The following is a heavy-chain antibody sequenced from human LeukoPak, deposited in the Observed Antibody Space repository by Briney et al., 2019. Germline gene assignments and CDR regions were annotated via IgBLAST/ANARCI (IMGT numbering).Heavy chain of an antibody. J-gene: IGHJ4*02. Sequence: GASVKVSCKASGYTFTDYYMHWVRQAPGQGPEWMGWINPNSGGTKYAQKFQGRVTMTRDTSITTAYMELSSLRSDDTAVYYCARVAGYDPEEYFDYWGQGSLVTVSS. V-gene: IGHV1-2*02. D-gene: IGHD5-12*01. CDR2: INPNSGGT. CDR3: ARVAGYDPEEYFDY. CDR1: GYTFTDYY.